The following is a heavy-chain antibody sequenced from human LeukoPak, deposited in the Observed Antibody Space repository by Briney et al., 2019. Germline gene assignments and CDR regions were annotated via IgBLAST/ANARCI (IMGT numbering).Heavy chain of an antibody. D-gene: IGHD3-10*02. V-gene: IGHV3-66*01. CDR3: ARGTMFPYHFDY. CDR1: GFTVSSNY. CDR2: IYSGGST. Sequence: GGSLRLSCAASGFTVSSNYMSWVRQAPGKGLEWVSVIYSGGSTYYADSVKGRFTISRDNSKNTLYLQMNSLRAEDTAVYYCARGTMFPYHFDYWGQGTLVTVSS. J-gene: IGHJ4*02.